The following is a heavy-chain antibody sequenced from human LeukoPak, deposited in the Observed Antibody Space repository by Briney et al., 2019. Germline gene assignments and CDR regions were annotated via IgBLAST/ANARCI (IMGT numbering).Heavy chain of an antibody. V-gene: IGHV4-34*01. CDR3: ARGLYSSGLGQSPYYFDY. Sequence: SETLSLTCAVYGGSFSGYYWSWIRQPPGKGLEWIGEINHSGSTNYNPSLKSRVTISVDTSKNQFSLKLSSVTAADTAVYYCARGLYSSGLGQSPYYFDYWGQGTLVTVSS. CDR1: GGSFSGYY. CDR2: INHSGST. D-gene: IGHD3-22*01. J-gene: IGHJ4*02.